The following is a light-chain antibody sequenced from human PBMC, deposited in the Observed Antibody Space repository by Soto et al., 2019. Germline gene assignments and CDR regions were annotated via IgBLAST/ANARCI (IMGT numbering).Light chain of an antibody. J-gene: IGKJ2*01. Sequence: EMVMAQSPATLSVSPGERATLSCRASQSVSSSLAWYQQKPGQAPSLLISGASTRATGVPARFSGSGSGTEFTLTISSLQSEDFAVYYCQQYNKWPYTFGQGTKLEIK. CDR1: QSVSSS. CDR3: QQYNKWPYT. V-gene: IGKV3-15*01. CDR2: GAS.